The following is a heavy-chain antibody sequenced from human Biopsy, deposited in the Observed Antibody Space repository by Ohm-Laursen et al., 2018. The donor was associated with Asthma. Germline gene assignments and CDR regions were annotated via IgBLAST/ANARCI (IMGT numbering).Heavy chain of an antibody. CDR1: GFTVSRDH. V-gene: IGHV3-53*01. Sequence: GSLRLSCSASGFTVSRDHMFWVRQAPGKGLEWVSVIYSGGTSHTADSVRGRFTISRDFSKNTLHLQMHSLRVEDTAVYYYARGDSSGWSHYYFDYWGQGILVTVSS. D-gene: IGHD6-19*01. CDR2: IYSGGTS. J-gene: IGHJ4*02. CDR3: ARGDSSGWSHYYFDY.